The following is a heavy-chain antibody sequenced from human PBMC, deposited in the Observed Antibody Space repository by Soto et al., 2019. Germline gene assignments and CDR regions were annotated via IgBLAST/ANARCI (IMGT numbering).Heavy chain of an antibody. CDR1: GFSFKNYA. CDR3: ARDPASSGWPYDY. CDR2: ISYDGSNK. V-gene: IGHV3-30-3*01. Sequence: PGGSLRLSCAASGFSFKNYAMHWVRQAPGKGLEWVAVISYDGSNKYYADSVKGRFTISRDNSKNTLYLQMNSLRAEDTAVYYCARDPASSGWPYDYWGQGTLVTVSS. J-gene: IGHJ4*02. D-gene: IGHD6-19*01.